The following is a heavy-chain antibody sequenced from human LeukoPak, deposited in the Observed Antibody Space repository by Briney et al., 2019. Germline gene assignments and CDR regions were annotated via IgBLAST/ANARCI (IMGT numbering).Heavy chain of an antibody. Sequence: PGGSLRLSCAASGFTFSSYGMHWVRQAPGKGLEWVAVISYDGSNKYYADSVKGRFTISRDNSKNTLYLQMNSLRAEDTAVYYCATGDSTDYFDYWGQGTLVTVSS. V-gene: IGHV3-30*03. CDR1: GFTFSSYG. CDR3: ATGDSTDYFDY. D-gene: IGHD7-27*01. CDR2: ISYDGSNK. J-gene: IGHJ4*02.